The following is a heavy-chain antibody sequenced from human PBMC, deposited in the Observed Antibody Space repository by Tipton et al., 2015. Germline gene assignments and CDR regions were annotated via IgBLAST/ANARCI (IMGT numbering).Heavy chain of an antibody. CDR3: ACQDYDSLTRDYQTVDY. J-gene: IGHJ4*02. V-gene: IGHV4-38-2*02. Sequence: LRLSCTVSGHSITPDNYWGWVRQSPGKGLEWIGSIYHSGSTYHKLSLKSRVTISLDTSKHQFSLSLTSGTAADTAVYYCACQDYDSLTRDYQTVDYWGQGTLVTVSS. D-gene: IGHD3-9*01. CDR2: IYHSGST. CDR1: GHSITPDNY.